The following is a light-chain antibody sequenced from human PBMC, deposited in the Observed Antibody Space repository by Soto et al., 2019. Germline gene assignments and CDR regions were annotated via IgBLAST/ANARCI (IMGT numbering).Light chain of an antibody. CDR3: QQYTNFPLT. CDR2: EAS. V-gene: IGKV1-5*01. J-gene: IGKJ4*01. CDR1: QSISSW. Sequence: DIQMTQSPSTLSASVGDRVTITCRASQSISSWLAWYQQKPGKAPKLLIHEASRLESGVPSRFSGSESGTEFTLPISGLQPEDLATYYCQQYTNFPLTFGGGTRVEIK.